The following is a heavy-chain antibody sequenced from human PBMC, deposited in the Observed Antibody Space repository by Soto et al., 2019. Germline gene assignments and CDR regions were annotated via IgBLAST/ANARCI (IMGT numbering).Heavy chain of an antibody. CDR3: AKATATFGGAFDI. CDR2: ILVDGRT. CDR1: GFICGSYD. V-gene: IGHV3-23*01. J-gene: IGHJ3*02. D-gene: IGHD3-3*01. Sequence: GGSLRLSCAASGFICGSYDMSWVRQAPGKGLEWVSTILVDGRTFYVDSVKGRFTISRDSSQNTVYLQMNSLTAGDTALYYCAKATATFGGAFDICGQGTKVTVS.